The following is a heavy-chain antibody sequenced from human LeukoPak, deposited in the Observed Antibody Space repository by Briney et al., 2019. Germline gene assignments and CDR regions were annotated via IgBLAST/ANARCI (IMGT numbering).Heavy chain of an antibody. V-gene: IGHV3-53*01. J-gene: IGHJ4*02. CDR1: GFIATSNY. CDR3: ATGGRSGMAFDF. CDR2: IYGGGNT. D-gene: IGHD2-8*01. Sequence: GGSLRLSCSFSGFIATSNYMAWVRQSAGKGLQWISFIYGGGNTLYADSVRDQFSISRDNSKSTLYLQMNSLRVEDTAVYYCATGGRSGMAFDFWGQGTLVTVSS.